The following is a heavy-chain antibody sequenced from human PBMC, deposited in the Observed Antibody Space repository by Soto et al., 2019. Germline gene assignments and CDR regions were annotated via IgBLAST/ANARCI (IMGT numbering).Heavy chain of an antibody. J-gene: IGHJ4*02. CDR3: ATGNVDSMLEY. V-gene: IGHV4-4*02. Sequence: QVQLHESGPGLVKPSETLSLTCVVSDGSISTYDWWTWVRQPPGKGLEWIGKMFHSGGADYSPSLRRRVTISADSSKNHCSLRLTAVTASDTAVYYCATGNVDSMLEYWGQGTQVAVSS. CDR1: DGSISTYDW. CDR2: MFHSGGA. D-gene: IGHD2-8*01.